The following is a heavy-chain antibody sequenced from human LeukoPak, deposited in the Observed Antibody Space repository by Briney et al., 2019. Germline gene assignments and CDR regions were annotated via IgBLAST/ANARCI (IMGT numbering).Heavy chain of an antibody. Sequence: VKVSCEASGYTFTGYYMHWVRQAPGQGLEWMGWINPNSGGTNYAQKFQGRVTMTRDTSISTAYMELSRLRSDDTAVYYCARGPSHAMVRGYTAEGYGMDVWGQGTTVTVSS. CDR3: ARGPSHAMVRGYTAEGYGMDV. D-gene: IGHD3-10*01. V-gene: IGHV1-2*02. CDR2: INPNSGGT. J-gene: IGHJ6*02. CDR1: GYTFTGYY.